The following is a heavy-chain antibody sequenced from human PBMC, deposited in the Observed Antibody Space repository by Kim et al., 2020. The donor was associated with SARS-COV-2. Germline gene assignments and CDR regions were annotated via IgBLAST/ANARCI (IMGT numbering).Heavy chain of an antibody. CDR3: ARDLNSGGIAIIGQIHYFAMDV. D-gene: IGHD2-15*01. J-gene: IGHJ6*02. CDR2: INTGNGNT. Sequence: ASVKVSCKASGYSFTTYAIHWVRQAPGQALEWMGWINTGNGNTKYSQNFRGRVTIMRDISTSTVYMELSSLTREDTAVYYCARDLNSGGIAIIGQIHYFAMDVWGQGTTVIVSS. CDR1: GYSFTTYA. V-gene: IGHV1-3*04.